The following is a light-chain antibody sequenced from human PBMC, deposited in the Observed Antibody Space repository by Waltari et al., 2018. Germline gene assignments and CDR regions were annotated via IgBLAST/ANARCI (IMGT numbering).Light chain of an antibody. CDR3: CSYAGSYPHVV. V-gene: IGLV2-11*01. Sequence: QSALTQPRSVSGSPGQSVTISCPGTSSDVGGYNYVSWHQQHPGKAPKLMIYDVSKRPSGVPDRFSGSKSGNTASLTISGLQAEDEADYYCCSYAGSYPHVVFGGGTKLTVL. CDR1: SSDVGGYNY. CDR2: DVS. J-gene: IGLJ2*01.